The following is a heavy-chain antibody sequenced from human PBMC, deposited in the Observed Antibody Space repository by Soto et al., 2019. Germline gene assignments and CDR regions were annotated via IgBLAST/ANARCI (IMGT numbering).Heavy chain of an antibody. Sequence: QVQLQQWGAGLLKPSETLSLTCAVYGGSFSGYYWSWIRQPPGKGLEWIGEINHSGSTNYNPSLKSRVTISVDTAKKQFSLELSSVTAADTAVYYCARVGLFGSGGSWTSRYFDYWGQGTLVTVSS. CDR3: ARVGLFGSGGSWTSRYFDY. V-gene: IGHV4-34*01. CDR1: GGSFSGYY. CDR2: INHSGST. D-gene: IGHD2-15*01. J-gene: IGHJ4*02.